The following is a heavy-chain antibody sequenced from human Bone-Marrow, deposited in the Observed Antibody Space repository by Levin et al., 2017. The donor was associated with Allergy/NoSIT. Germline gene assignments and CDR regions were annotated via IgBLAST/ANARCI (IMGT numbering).Heavy chain of an antibody. CDR1: GFTFSSYS. Sequence: GGSLRLSCAASGFTFSSYSMNWVRQAPGKGLEWVSSISSSSSYIYYADSVKGRFTISRDNAKNSLYLQMNSLRAEDTAVYYCARDPYCGGDCREDYWGQGTLVTVSS. J-gene: IGHJ4*02. V-gene: IGHV3-21*01. D-gene: IGHD2-21*02. CDR3: ARDPYCGGDCREDY. CDR2: ISSSSSYI.